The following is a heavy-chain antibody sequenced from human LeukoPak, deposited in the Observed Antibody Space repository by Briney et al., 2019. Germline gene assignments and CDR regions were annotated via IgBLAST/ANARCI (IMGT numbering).Heavy chain of an antibody. V-gene: IGHV3-30*04. CDR1: GFTFSSYA. D-gene: IGHD1-26*01. J-gene: IGHJ4*02. Sequence: GGSLRLSCAASGFTFSSYAMHWVRQAPGKGLEWVAVISYDGSNKYYADSVKGRFTISRDNSKNTLYLQMNSLRDEDSAIYYCAIAQTWDGLFESWGQGTLVTVSS. CDR2: ISYDGSNK. CDR3: AIAQTWDGLFES.